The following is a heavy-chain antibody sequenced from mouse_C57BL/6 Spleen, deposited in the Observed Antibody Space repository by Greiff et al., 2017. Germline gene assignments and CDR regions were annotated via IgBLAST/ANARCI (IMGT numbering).Heavy chain of an antibody. D-gene: IGHD2-4*01. CDR2: ISYDGSN. CDR3: AREGDYDSYYYAMDY. J-gene: IGHJ4*01. Sequence: EVKLMESGPGLVKPSQSLSLTCSVTGYSITSGYYWNWIRQFPGNKLEWMGYISYDGSNNYNPSLKNRISITRDTSKNQFFLKLNSVTTEDTATYYCAREGDYDSYYYAMDYWGQGTSVTVSS. V-gene: IGHV3-6*01. CDR1: GYSITSGYY.